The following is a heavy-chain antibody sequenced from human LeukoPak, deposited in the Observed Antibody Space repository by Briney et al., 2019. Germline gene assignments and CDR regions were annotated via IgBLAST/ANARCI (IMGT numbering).Heavy chain of an antibody. D-gene: IGHD1-14*01. CDR2: INPNSGGT. CDR1: GYTFTGYY. V-gene: IGHV1-2*04. CDR3: ARSPGVHAFDI. J-gene: IGHJ3*02. Sequence: ASVKVSCKASGYTFTGYYMHWVRRAPGQGLEWMGWINPNSGGTNYAQKFQGWVTMTRDTSISTAYMELSRLRSDDTAVYYCARSPGVHAFDIWGQGTMVTVSS.